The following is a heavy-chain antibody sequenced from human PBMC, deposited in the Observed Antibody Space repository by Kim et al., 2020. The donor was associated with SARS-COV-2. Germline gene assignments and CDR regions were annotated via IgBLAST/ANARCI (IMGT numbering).Heavy chain of an antibody. V-gene: IGHV5-51*01. CDR3: ARLLIHRYSSGWVGENDAVGI. Sequence: GESLKISCKGSGYSFTSYWIGWVRQMPGKGLEWMGIIYPGDSDTRYSPSFQGQVTISADKSISTAYLQWSSLKASDTAMYYCARLLIHRYSSGWVGENDAVGIWGQGTMVTVSS. D-gene: IGHD6-19*01. J-gene: IGHJ3*02. CDR1: GYSFTSYW. CDR2: IYPGDSDT.